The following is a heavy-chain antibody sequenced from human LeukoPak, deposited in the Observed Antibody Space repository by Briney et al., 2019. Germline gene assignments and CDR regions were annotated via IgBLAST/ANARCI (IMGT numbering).Heavy chain of an antibody. CDR3: AKDRGPSIAAAGQYYYYGMDV. J-gene: IGHJ6*02. V-gene: IGHV3-30*18. D-gene: IGHD6-13*01. CDR1: GFTFSSYG. Sequence: PGRSLRLSCAASGFTFSSYGMHWVRQAPGKGLEWVAVISYDGSNKYYADSVKGRFTISRDNSKNTLYLQMNSLRAEDTAVYYCAKDRGPSIAAAGQYYYYGMDVWGQGTTATVSS. CDR2: ISYDGSNK.